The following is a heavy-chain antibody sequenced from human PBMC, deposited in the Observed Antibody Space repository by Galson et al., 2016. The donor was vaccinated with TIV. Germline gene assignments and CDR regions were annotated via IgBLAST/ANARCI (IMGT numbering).Heavy chain of an antibody. J-gene: IGHJ5*02. D-gene: IGHD2-21*01. CDR2: INAGNGNT. V-gene: IGHV1-3*01. Sequence: SVKVSCKASGYSFTTYAMHWVRQAPGQRLEWMGWINAGNGNTKYSQKFQGRVTITRDTFASTAYIKLNSLTSADTAVYYCARPPYCGGDCYKYDRWGQGTLVTVSS. CDR3: ARPPYCGGDCYKYDR. CDR1: GYSFTTYA.